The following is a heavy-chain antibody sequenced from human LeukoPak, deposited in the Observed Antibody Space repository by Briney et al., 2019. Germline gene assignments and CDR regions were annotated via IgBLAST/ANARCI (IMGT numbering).Heavy chain of an antibody. Sequence: KSSETLSLTCTVSGGSISSSSYYWGWIRQPPGKGLEWIGSIYYSGSTYYNPSLKSRVTISVDTSKNQFSLKLSSVTAADTAVYYCARVSASMVRGVAYYFDYWGQGTLVTVSS. CDR2: IYYSGST. V-gene: IGHV4-39*07. D-gene: IGHD3-10*01. J-gene: IGHJ4*02. CDR3: ARVSASMVRGVAYYFDY. CDR1: GGSISSSSYY.